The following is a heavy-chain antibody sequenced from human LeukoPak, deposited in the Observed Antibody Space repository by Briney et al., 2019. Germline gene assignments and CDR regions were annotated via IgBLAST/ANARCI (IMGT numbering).Heavy chain of an antibody. J-gene: IGHJ4*02. CDR1: GFTFSSYG. CDR3: AREYYDILTGYYNGPFDY. D-gene: IGHD3-9*01. CDR2: IRYDGSNK. Sequence: GSLRLSCAASGFTFSSYGMHWVRQAPGKGLEWVAFIRYDGSNKYYADSVKGRFTISRDNSKNTLYLQMGSLRAEDMAVYYCAREYYDILTGYYNGPFDYWGQGTLVTVSS. V-gene: IGHV3-30*02.